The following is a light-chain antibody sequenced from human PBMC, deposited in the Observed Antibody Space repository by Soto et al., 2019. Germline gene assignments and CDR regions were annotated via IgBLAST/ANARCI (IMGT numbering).Light chain of an antibody. V-gene: IGKV3-15*01. J-gene: IGKJ2*01. Sequence: EKVMTQSPATLSVSPGERATLSCRASQSISSNLAWYQQKPGQAPRLLIYGASTRATGIPARFSGSGSGTEVSLTMSSLQSEDFAVYYCQQYNKWPFTCGQGTKLEIK. CDR2: GAS. CDR3: QQYNKWPFT. CDR1: QSISSN.